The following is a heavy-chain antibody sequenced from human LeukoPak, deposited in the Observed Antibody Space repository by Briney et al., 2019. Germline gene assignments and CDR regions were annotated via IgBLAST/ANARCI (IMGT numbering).Heavy chain of an antibody. CDR2: ISWNSGSI. CDR3: AKGIFVSGGSSFDAFDI. CDR1: GFTFDDYA. J-gene: IGHJ3*02. D-gene: IGHD2-15*01. V-gene: IGHV3-9*03. Sequence: GGSLRLSCAASGFTFDDYAMHWVRQAPGKGLEWVSGISWNSGSIGYADSVKGRFTISRDNAKNSLYLQMNSLRAEDMALYYCAKGIFVSGGSSFDAFDIWGQGTMVTVSS.